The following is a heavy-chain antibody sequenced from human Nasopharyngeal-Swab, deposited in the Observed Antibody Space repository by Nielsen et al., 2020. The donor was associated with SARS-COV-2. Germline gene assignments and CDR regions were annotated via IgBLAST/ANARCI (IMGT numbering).Heavy chain of an antibody. J-gene: IGHJ5*02. Sequence: ALTCTVSGGSVSNYYWSWIRQPPGKGLEWLGYISYSGNTNYNPSLKSRVTISVDTSKNQCSLRLTSVTAADTAIYYCASLPYCSSDTCYPIDLWGQGTLVTVSS. D-gene: IGHD2-2*01. CDR3: ASLPYCSSDTCYPIDL. CDR2: ISYSGNT. V-gene: IGHV4-59*08. CDR1: GGSVSNYY.